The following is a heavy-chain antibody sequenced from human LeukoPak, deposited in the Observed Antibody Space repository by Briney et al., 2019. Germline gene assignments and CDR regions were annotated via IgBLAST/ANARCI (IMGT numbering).Heavy chain of an antibody. CDR3: ARVGATFYGSGSPDY. CDR2: IKSKTDGGTT. J-gene: IGHJ4*02. Sequence: GGSLRLSCAASGFTFSNAWMSWVRQAPGKGLEWVGRIKSKTDGGTTDYAAPVKGRFTISRDNAKNSLYLQMNSLRAEDTAVYYCARVGATFYGSGSPDYWGQGTLVTVSS. CDR1: GFTFSNAW. D-gene: IGHD3-10*01. V-gene: IGHV3-15*01.